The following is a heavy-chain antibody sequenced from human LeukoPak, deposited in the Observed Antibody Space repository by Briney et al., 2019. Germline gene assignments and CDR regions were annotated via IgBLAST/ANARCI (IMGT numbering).Heavy chain of an antibody. CDR2: IYTSGST. CDR3: ARGRPPNYYGSGSYYIPTNWFDP. J-gene: IGHJ5*02. D-gene: IGHD3-10*01. CDR1: GGSISSYY. Sequence: PSETLSLTCTVSGGSISSYYWSWIRQPAGKGLEWIGRIYTSGSTNYNPSLKSRVTMSVDTSKNQFSLKLSPVTAADTAVYYCARGRPPNYYGSGSYYIPTNWFDPWGQGNLVTVSS. V-gene: IGHV4-4*07.